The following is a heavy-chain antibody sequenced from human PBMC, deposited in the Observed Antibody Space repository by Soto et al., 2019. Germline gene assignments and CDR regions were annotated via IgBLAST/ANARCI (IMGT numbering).Heavy chain of an antibody. CDR1: GGSFSSYA. J-gene: IGHJ6*02. D-gene: IGHD6-6*01. Sequence: SVKLDCNASGGSFSSYAISWGRQAPGQGLEWMGGIIPIFGTANYAQKFQGRVTITADESTSTAYMELSSLRSEDTAVYYCASVSEGIAARFLLDVWGQGTTVTVSS. CDR2: IIPIFGTA. V-gene: IGHV1-69*13. CDR3: ASVSEGIAARFLLDV.